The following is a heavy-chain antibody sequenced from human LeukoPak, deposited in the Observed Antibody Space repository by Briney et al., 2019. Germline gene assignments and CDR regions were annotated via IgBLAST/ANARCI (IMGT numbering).Heavy chain of an antibody. D-gene: IGHD1-14*01. V-gene: IGHV4-59*01. CDR3: ARRDKLRYGDAFDM. CDR2: IHYSGTT. CDR1: GDSISNYY. J-gene: IGHJ3*02. Sequence: SETLSLTCTVSGDSISNYYWAWIRQPPGKGLEWIGYIHYSGTTYYIPSLKSRVTISVDSSRTQFSLKLSSVTAADTAVYYCARRDKLRYGDAFDMWGQGTMVTVSS.